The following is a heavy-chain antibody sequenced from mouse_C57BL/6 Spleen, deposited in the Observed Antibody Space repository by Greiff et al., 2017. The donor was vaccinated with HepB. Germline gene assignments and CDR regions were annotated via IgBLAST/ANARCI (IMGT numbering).Heavy chain of an antibody. CDR1: GFNIKDDY. Sequence: EVKLMESGAELVRPGASVKLSCTASGFNIKDDYMHWVKQRPEQGLEWIGWIDPENGDTEYASKFQGKATITADTSSNTAYLQLSSLTSEDTAVYYCTTPSAYWGQGTLVTVSA. CDR2: IDPENGDT. V-gene: IGHV14-4*01. CDR3: TTPSAY. J-gene: IGHJ3*01.